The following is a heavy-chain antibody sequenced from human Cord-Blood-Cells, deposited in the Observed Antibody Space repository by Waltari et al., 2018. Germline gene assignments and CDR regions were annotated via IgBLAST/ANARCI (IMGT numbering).Heavy chain of an antibody. Sequence: QVQLQESGPGLVKPSQTLSLTCTVSGGSISSGGYSWSWIRQHPGKGLEWIGYIYYSGSTYYNPSLKSRVTISVDTSKNQFSLKLSSVTAADTAVYYCARVIRGKMVYAKEYFQHWGQDTLVTVSS. J-gene: IGHJ1*01. CDR3: ARVIRGKMVYAKEYFQH. V-gene: IGHV4-31*03. CDR1: GGSISSGGYS. D-gene: IGHD2-8*01. CDR2: IYYSGST.